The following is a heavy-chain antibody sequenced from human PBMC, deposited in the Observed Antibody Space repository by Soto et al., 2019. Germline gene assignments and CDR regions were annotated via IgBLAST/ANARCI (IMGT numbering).Heavy chain of an antibody. CDR2: ICWDDDK. Sequence: QITLKESGPTLVRPTQTLTLTCTFSGFSLTTSGVGVGWIRQPPGKALEWLALICWDDDKRYSPSVKNRLTTTXXTXRXXVLLTLTNMDPVDTATYYCAYRRGFTHGLADSFDYWGQGTLVTVSS. CDR1: GFSLTTSGVG. CDR3: AYRRGFTHGLADSFDY. J-gene: IGHJ4*02. V-gene: IGHV2-5*02. D-gene: IGHD5-12*01.